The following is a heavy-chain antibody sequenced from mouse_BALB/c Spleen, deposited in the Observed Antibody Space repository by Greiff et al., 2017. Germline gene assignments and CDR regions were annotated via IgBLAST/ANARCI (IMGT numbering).Heavy chain of an antibody. CDR3: ARPRDSSGPGYSMDY. CDR2: INPDSSTI. CDR1: GFDFSRYW. Sequence: DVQLVESGGGLVQPGGSLKLSCAASGFDFSRYWMSWVRQAPGKGLEWIGEINPDSSTINYTPSLKDKFIISRDNAKNTLYLQMSKVRSEDTALYYCARPRDSSGPGYSMDYWGQGTSVTVSS. V-gene: IGHV4-1*02. D-gene: IGHD3-2*01. J-gene: IGHJ4*01.